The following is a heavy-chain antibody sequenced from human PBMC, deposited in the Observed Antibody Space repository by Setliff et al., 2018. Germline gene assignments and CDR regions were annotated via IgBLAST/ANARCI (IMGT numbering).Heavy chain of an antibody. CDR2: INPNSADT. J-gene: IGHJ6*03. Sequence: SVKVSCKASGYTFTAYSLHWVRQAPGQGLEWMGWINPNSADTNYAQRFQGRFTMTRDTSISTAYMELSSLKSDDTAVYYCVVVGATRENHYYFTDVWGKGTTVTVSS. CDR1: GYTFTAYS. D-gene: IGHD1-26*01. CDR3: VVVGATRENHYYFTDV. V-gene: IGHV1-2*02.